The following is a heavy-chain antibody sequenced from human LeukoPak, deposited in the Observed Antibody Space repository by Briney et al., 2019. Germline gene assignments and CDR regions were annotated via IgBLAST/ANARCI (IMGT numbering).Heavy chain of an antibody. CDR1: GGSISSYY. Sequence: SETLSLTCTVSGGSISSYYWSWIRQPAGKGLEWIGRIYTSGSTNYNPSLKSRVTISVDTSKNQFSLKLSSVTAADTAVYYCARGGGRYSYGFTNYYFDYWGQGTLVTVSS. V-gene: IGHV4-4*07. CDR2: IYTSGST. D-gene: IGHD5-18*01. CDR3: ARGGGRYSYGFTNYYFDY. J-gene: IGHJ4*02.